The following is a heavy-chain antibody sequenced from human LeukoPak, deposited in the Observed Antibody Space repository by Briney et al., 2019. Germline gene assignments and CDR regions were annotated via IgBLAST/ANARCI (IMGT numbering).Heavy chain of an antibody. D-gene: IGHD6-19*01. V-gene: IGHV3-30*18. CDR1: GFTLSNYG. CDR3: AKEGTPPSSTWYES. Sequence: PGRSLCPSRATSGFTLSNYGMHWVRQAPGKGLEWVAVIAYDGSSQYYVDSVKGRFIISRDNSKNTLYLQMNSLRGEDAAMYYCAKEGTPPSSTWYESWGHGTLVTVSS. J-gene: IGHJ5*01. CDR2: IAYDGSSQ.